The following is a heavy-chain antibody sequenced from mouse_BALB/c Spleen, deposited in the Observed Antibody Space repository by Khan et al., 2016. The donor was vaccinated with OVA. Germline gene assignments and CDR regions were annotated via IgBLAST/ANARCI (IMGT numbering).Heavy chain of an antibody. CDR3: AGVYFGYFDF. D-gene: IGHD2-3*01. CDR2: ISCGGSLT. Sequence: EVELVESGGGLVKPGGSLKLSCAASGFTFSSYAMSWVRQTPEKRLEWVATISCGGSLTYFPDSVQGRFTISRDNGKNTLYLLMSSLRSEDTAMYYCAGVYFGYFDFWGPGTTLTVAS. J-gene: IGHJ2*01. CDR1: GFTFSSYA. V-gene: IGHV5-9-3*01.